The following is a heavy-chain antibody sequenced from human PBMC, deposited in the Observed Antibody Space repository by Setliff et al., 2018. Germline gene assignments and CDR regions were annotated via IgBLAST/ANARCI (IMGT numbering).Heavy chain of an antibody. V-gene: IGHV1-69*02. D-gene: IGHD3-22*01. J-gene: IGHJ4*02. CDR3: ARHPPPPNYFDIGELDS. CDR2: IIPVLDIT. CDR1: GGPLNSYS. Sequence: SVKVSCKASGGPLNSYSFSWVRQAPGQGLEWMGRIIPVLDITRYSQKFQGRVTITADKSTGIIYMELTSLRPDDTAVYYCARHPPPPNYFDIGELDSWGQGTLVTVSS.